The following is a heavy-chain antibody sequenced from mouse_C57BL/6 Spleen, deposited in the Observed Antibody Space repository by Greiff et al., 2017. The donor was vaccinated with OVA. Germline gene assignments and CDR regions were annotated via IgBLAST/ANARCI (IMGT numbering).Heavy chain of an antibody. CDR1: GFTFSDYG. D-gene: IGHD2-13*01. CDR2: ISSGSSTI. V-gene: IGHV5-17*01. Sequence: EVMLVESGGGLVKPGGSLKLSCAASGFTFSDYGMHWVRQAPETGLEWVAYISSGSSTIYYADTVKGRFTISRDNAKSTLFLQMTSLRSEDTAMYYCARDRLLYFDYWGQGTTLTVSS. J-gene: IGHJ2*01. CDR3: ARDRLLYFDY.